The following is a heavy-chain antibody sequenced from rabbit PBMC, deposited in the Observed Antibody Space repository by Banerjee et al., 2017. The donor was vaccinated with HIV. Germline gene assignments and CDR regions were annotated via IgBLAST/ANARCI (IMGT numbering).Heavy chain of an antibody. CDR1: GIDFSSYG. J-gene: IGHJ4*01. V-gene: IGHV1S7*01. CDR2: IYAGDGST. D-gene: IGHD4-1*01. CDR3: ARSVVAGVSL. Sequence: QLVESGGGLVTLGGSLKLSCKASGIDFSSYGISWVRQAPGKGLEWIGTIYAGDGSTYYASWVNGRFTISSDNAQNTLYLQLNSLTAADTATYFCARSVVAGVSLWGPGTLVTVS.